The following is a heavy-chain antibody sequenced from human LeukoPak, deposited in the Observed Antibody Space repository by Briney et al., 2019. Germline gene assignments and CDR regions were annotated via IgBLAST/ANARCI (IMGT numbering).Heavy chain of an antibody. V-gene: IGHV3-48*03. CDR1: GFAFSAYE. D-gene: IGHD3-22*01. Sequence: GGSLRLSCAATGFAFSAYEMNWVRQAPGKGLEWVAYSSGSDTTTYYADSVKGRFVISRDNARSSLYLQMNSLRAEDTALYYCTTLGYHLDSWGQGTLVTASS. CDR2: SSGSDTTT. J-gene: IGHJ4*02. CDR3: TTLGYHLDS.